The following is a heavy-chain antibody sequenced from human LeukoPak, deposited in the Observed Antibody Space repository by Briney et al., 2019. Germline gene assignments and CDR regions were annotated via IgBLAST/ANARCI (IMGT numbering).Heavy chain of an antibody. V-gene: IGHV4-38-2*02. CDR1: GYSISNNYY. CDR2: LYHSDSA. D-gene: IGHD6-13*01. Sequence: SETLSLTCAVSGYSISNNYYWVWIRQPPGRGLEWIGSLYHSDSAYYNPSLKSRVTISVDTSKNQFSLKLSSVTAADTAVYYCAREWYPFDYWGQGTLVTVSS. J-gene: IGHJ4*02. CDR3: AREWYPFDY.